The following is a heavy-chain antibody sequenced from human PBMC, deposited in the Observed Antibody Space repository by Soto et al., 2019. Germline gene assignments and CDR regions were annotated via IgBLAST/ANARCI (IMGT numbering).Heavy chain of an antibody. CDR1: GGTFSSYA. Sequence: QVQLVQSGAEVKKPGSSVKVSCKASGGTFSSYAISWVRQAPGQGLEWMGGIIPIFGTANYAQKFQGRVTITADESTSTAYMELSSLRSEDTAVYYCASGTKLKYSRGWYGFDYWGQGTLVTVSS. V-gene: IGHV1-69*01. J-gene: IGHJ4*02. D-gene: IGHD6-19*01. CDR2: IIPIFGTA. CDR3: ASGTKLKYSRGWYGFDY.